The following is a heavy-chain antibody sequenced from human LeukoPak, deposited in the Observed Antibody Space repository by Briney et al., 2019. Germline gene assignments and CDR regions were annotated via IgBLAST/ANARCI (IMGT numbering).Heavy chain of an antibody. CDR3: ARVSVVTAIPQWFDP. Sequence: GGSLRLSCAASGFTFSSYAMHWVRQAPGKGLEWVAVISYDGSNKYYADSVKGRFTISRDNSKNTLYLQMNSLRAEDTAVYYCARVSVVTAIPQWFDPWGQGTLVTVSS. V-gene: IGHV3-30-3*01. CDR1: GFTFSSYA. CDR2: ISYDGSNK. J-gene: IGHJ5*02. D-gene: IGHD2-21*02.